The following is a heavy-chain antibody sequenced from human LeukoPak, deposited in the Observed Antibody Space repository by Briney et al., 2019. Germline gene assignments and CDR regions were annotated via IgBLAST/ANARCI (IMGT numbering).Heavy chain of an antibody. J-gene: IGHJ4*02. Sequence: GGSLRLSCAASGFTFSSYGMHWVRQAPGKGLEWVAVIWYDGSNKYYADSVKGRFTIFRDNSKNTLYLQMNSLRAEDTAVYYCARGGLMRTSFFDYWGQGTLVTVSS. CDR3: ARGGLMRTSFFDY. CDR2: IWYDGSNK. D-gene: IGHD1-14*01. CDR1: GFTFSSYG. V-gene: IGHV3-33*01.